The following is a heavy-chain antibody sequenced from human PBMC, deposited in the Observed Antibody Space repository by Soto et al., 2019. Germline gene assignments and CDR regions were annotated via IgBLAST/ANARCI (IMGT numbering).Heavy chain of an antibody. CDR1: GFTFSSYG. V-gene: IGHV3-30*03. J-gene: IGHJ4*02. Sequence: GGSLRLSCAASGFTFSSYGMHWVRQAPGKGLEWVAVISYDGSNKYYADSVKGRFTISRDNSKNTLYLQMNSLRAEDTAVYYCAAVLTGYFQFDYWGQGTLVTVSS. CDR2: ISYDGSNK. D-gene: IGHD3-9*01. CDR3: AAVLTGYFQFDY.